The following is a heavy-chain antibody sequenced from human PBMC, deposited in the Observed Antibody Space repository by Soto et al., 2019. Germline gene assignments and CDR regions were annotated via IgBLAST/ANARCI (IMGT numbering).Heavy chain of an antibody. CDR3: ARDYHYYDSSGPPGAGMDV. V-gene: IGHV1-69*13. D-gene: IGHD3-22*01. J-gene: IGHJ6*02. Sequence: SVKVSCKASGGTFSSYAISWVRQAPGQGLEWMGGIIPIFGTANYAQKFQGRVTITADESTSTAYMELSSLRSEDTAVYYCARDYHYYDSSGPPGAGMDVWGQGTTVTVPS. CDR1: GGTFSSYA. CDR2: IIPIFGTA.